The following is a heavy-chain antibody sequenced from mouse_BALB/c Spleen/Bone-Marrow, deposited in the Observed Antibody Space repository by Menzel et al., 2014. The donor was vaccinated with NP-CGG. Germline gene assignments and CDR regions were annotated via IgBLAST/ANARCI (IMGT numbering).Heavy chain of an antibody. J-gene: IGHJ2*01. D-gene: IGHD1-1*02. CDR2: IYPNNGGT. CDR1: GYTFTDYN. V-gene: IGHV1S29*02. CDR3: ARRGSPYYFDY. Sequence: VQLKQSGPELVKPGASVKISCKASGYTFTDYNMHWVKQSHGKSLEWIGYIYPNNGGTGYNQKFKSKATVTADNSSSTAYMELRSLTSEDSAVYYRARRGSPYYFDYWGQGTTLTVSS.